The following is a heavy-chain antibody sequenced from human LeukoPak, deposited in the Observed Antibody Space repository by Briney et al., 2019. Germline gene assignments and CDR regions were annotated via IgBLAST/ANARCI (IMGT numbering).Heavy chain of an antibody. CDR2: INPNSGGT. J-gene: IGHJ3*01. Sequence: ASVKVSCKASGYTFTGYYMHWVRQAPGQGLEWMGWINPNSGGTNYAQKFQGRVTMTRDTSISTAYMELSRLRSDDTAVYYCARLGSTSSPPWGAFDLWGQGTMVTVSS. V-gene: IGHV1-2*02. CDR1: GYTFTGYY. CDR3: ARLGSTSSPPWGAFDL. D-gene: IGHD6-6*01.